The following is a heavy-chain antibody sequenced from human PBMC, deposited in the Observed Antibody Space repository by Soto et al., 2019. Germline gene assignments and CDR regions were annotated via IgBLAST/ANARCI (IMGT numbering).Heavy chain of an antibody. V-gene: IGHV4-59*06. D-gene: IGHD4-17*01. CDR2: IYYSGTT. CDR1: GGSISSYY. J-gene: IGHJ4*02. Sequence: PSETLSLTCTVSGGSISSYYWSWIRQHPGKGLEWIGYIYYSGTTYYNPSLETRITMSIDTSKNQFSLKLSSVTAADTAVYYCARDPDYGDYGYYFGYWGQGTLVTVSS. CDR3: ARDPDYGDYGYYFGY.